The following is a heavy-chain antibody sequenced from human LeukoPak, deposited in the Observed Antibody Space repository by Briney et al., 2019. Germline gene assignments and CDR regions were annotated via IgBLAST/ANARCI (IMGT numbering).Heavy chain of an antibody. V-gene: IGHV4-39*07. J-gene: IGHJ4*02. CDR1: GGSISSSSYY. CDR3: ARGPDTAMPDY. D-gene: IGHD5-18*01. CDR2: IYYSGST. Sequence: SETLSLTCTVSGGSISSSSYYWGWIRQPPGKGLEWIGSIYYSGSTYYNPSLKSRVTISVDTSKNQFSLKLSSVTAADTAAYYCARGPDTAMPDYWGQGTLVTVSS.